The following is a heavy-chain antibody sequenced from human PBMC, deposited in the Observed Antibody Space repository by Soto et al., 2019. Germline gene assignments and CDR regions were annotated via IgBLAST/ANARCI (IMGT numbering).Heavy chain of an antibody. Sequence: SGGCLRLSCTASGCTFSDYAMAWVRQAPGKGLEWVSTISGGSSVTYYGAYVKGRFTISRDKAKKTLFLQLNRLSAEATATYYCAKVRSKNYYYPFDFWGQGTQVTVSS. V-gene: IGHV3-23*01. CDR1: GCTFSDYA. D-gene: IGHD3-10*01. CDR2: ISGGSSVT. J-gene: IGHJ4*02. CDR3: AKVRSKNYYYPFDF.